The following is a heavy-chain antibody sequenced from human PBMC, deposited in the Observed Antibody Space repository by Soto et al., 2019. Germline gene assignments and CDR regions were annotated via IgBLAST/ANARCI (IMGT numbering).Heavy chain of an antibody. J-gene: IGHJ6*02. CDR1: GGTLSSYA. CDR3: ATKIESVKDSRGHSYYYYGMDV. V-gene: IGHV1-69*01. D-gene: IGHD6-19*01. CDR2: IIPIFGTA. Sequence: QVQLVQSGAEVKKPGSSVKVSCKASGGTLSSYAISWVRQAPGQGLEWLGGIIPIFGTANYAQKFQGSVTNTADGCTTTAYMELSRLRAEKAAVYYSATKIESVKDSRGHSYYYYGMDVWGQGTTVTVSS.